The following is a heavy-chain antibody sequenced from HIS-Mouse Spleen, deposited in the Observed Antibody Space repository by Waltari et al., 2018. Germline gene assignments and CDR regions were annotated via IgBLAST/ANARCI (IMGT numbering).Heavy chain of an antibody. D-gene: IGHD6-13*01. CDR1: GGSISSSSHY. CDR3: AREIPYSSSWYDWYFDL. CDR2: IYYSGST. Sequence: QLQLQESGPGLVKPSEALSPTCTVSGGSISSSSHYRGWIRQPPGKGLEWIGSIYYSGSTYYNPSLKSRVTISVDTSKNQFSLKLSSVTAADTAVYYCAREIPYSSSWYDWYFDLWGRGTLVTVSS. J-gene: IGHJ2*01. V-gene: IGHV4-39*07.